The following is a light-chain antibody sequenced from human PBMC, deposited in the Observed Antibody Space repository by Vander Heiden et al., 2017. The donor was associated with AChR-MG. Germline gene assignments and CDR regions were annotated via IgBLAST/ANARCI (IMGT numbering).Light chain of an antibody. J-gene: IGKJ1*01. V-gene: IGKV3-20*01. CDR1: QSIRTTY. Sequence: GTLSLSAGERATIVCRASQSIRTTYIVWYQQRPGQAPRLLIDGTSSRAAGIPDRFRSGGSGTVFTLTISRLEPEDVAVYYCQQYAIAPWRFGQGTKVEIK. CDR3: QQYAIAPWR. CDR2: GTS.